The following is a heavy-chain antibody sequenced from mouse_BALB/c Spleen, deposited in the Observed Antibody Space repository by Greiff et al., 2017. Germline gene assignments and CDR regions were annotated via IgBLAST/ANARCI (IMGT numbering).Heavy chain of an antibody. CDR2: ISNGGGST. V-gene: IGHV5-12-2*01. Sequence: EVKLVESGGGLVQPGGSLKLSCAASGFTFSSYTMSWVRQTPEKRLEWVAYISNGGGSTYYPDTVKGRFTISRDNAKNTLYLQMSSLKSEDTAMYYCARHRDPYYAMDYWGQGTSVTVSS. J-gene: IGHJ4*01. CDR1: GFTFSSYT. CDR3: ARHRDPYYAMDY. D-gene: IGHD3-3*01.